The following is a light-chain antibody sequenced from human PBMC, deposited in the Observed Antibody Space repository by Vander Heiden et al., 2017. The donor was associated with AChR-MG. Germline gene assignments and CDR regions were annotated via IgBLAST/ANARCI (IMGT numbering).Light chain of an antibody. CDR1: QSISSW. Sequence: DIQMTQSPSTLSASVGDRVTITCRASQSISSWLAWYQQKPGKAPKLLIYKASSLESGGPSRVSGSGSGTKFTLTISSLQPDGFATYYCQQYNSYPFTFGPGTKVDIK. J-gene: IGKJ3*01. V-gene: IGKV1-5*03. CDR3: QQYNSYPFT. CDR2: KAS.